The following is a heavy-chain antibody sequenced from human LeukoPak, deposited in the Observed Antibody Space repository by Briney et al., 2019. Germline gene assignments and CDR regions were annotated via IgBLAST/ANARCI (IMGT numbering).Heavy chain of an antibody. D-gene: IGHD6-19*01. J-gene: IGHJ4*02. V-gene: IGHV3-30*03. CDR2: ISHEGSNK. CDR3: ARTREQWQVLDY. Sequence: GGSLRLSCAASGFTFSSYGMHWVRQAPGKGLEWVAVISHEGSNKYYGDSVKGRFTISRDNSKNMVYLQMNSLRAEDTAVYYCARTREQWQVLDYWGQGTLVTVSS. CDR1: GFTFSSYG.